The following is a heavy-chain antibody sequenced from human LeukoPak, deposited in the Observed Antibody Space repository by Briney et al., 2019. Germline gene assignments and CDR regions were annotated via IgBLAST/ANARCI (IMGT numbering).Heavy chain of an antibody. CDR1: GGSISSSSYY. Sequence: SETLSLTCTVSGGSISSSSYYWGWIRQPPGKGLEWIGSIYYSGSTYYNPSLKSRVTISVDTSKNQFSLKLSSVTAADTAVYYCARSQARWIETPFDYWGQGTLVTVSS. CDR2: IYYSGST. CDR3: ARSQARWIETPFDY. D-gene: IGHD4-23*01. V-gene: IGHV4-39*07. J-gene: IGHJ4*02.